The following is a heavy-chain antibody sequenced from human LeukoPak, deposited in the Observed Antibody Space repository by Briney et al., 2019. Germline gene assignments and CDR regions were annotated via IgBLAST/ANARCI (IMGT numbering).Heavy chain of an antibody. D-gene: IGHD6-13*01. Sequence: GGSLRLSCAASGFTFSSFSMNWVRQAPGKGLEWVSSISSSSSYIYYADSMKGRFTISRDNAKNSLYLQMNSLRAEDTAVNYCARAKRQQLVLGNWFNPWGQGTLLTVS. CDR3: ARAKRQQLVLGNWFNP. J-gene: IGHJ5*02. CDR1: GFTFSSFS. V-gene: IGHV3-21*01. CDR2: ISSSSSYI.